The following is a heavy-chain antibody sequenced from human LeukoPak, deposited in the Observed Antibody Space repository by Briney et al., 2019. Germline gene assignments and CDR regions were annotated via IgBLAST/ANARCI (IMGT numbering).Heavy chain of an antibody. V-gene: IGHV4-59*12. CDR3: ARDGYYYDSSGYYRFDY. Sequence: SETLSLTCTVSGGSISGYYWSWIRQPPGKGLEWIGSIYHNGNTYYNPSLKSRVTMSVDTSKNQFSLKLSSVTAADTAVYYCARDGYYYDSSGYYRFDYWGQGTLVTVSS. D-gene: IGHD3-22*01. CDR1: GGSISGYY. J-gene: IGHJ4*02. CDR2: IYHNGNT.